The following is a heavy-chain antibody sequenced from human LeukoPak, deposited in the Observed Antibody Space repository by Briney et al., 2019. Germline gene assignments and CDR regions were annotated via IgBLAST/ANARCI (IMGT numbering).Heavy chain of an antibody. CDR2: ISGSGGST. D-gene: IGHD6-19*01. J-gene: IGHJ4*02. Sequence: PGWALGLSCAASRFTFSSYAMSWVRQAPGKGLELVSAISGSGGSTYYEDSVKGRFTISRDNSKNTLYLQMNSLRAEDTAVFYCAKALGQWLVLYYFDYWGQGTLVTVSS. CDR1: RFTFSSYA. CDR3: AKALGQWLVLYYFDY. V-gene: IGHV3-23*01.